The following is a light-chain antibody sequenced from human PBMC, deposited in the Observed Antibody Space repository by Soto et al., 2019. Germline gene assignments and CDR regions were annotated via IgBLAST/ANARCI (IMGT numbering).Light chain of an antibody. J-gene: IGKJ3*01. CDR2: DAS. CDR3: RQFNFT. Sequence: AIQLTQSPSSLSSSVGDRVTITCRASQGISSALAWYQHKPGKPPKLLVYDASILQSGVPSRFIGSGSGTEFALTICGLQPEDFPTYYGRQFNFTFGPGTKVD. CDR1: QGISSA. V-gene: IGKV1-13*02.